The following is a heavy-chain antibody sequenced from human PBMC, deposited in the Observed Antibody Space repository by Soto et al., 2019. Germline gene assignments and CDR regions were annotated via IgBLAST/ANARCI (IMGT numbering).Heavy chain of an antibody. Sequence: GGSLRLSCAASGFTFSSYWMSWVRQAPGKGLEWVANIKQDGSEKYYVDSVKGRFTISRDNAKNSLYLQMNSLRAEDTAVYYCARKFGDIVVVPAAINVYFDYWGQGTLVTVSS. CDR3: ARKFGDIVVVPAAINVYFDY. D-gene: IGHD2-2*02. CDR2: IKQDGSEK. CDR1: GFTFSSYW. V-gene: IGHV3-7*03. J-gene: IGHJ4*02.